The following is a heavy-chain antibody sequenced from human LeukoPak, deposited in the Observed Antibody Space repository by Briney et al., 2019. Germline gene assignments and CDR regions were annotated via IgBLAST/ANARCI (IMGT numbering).Heavy chain of an antibody. D-gene: IGHD1-26*01. J-gene: IGHJ4*02. V-gene: IGHV3-23*01. CDR3: AKVTAYSGSYCDY. CDR1: GFTFSSYG. Sequence: GGSLRLSCAASGFTFSSYGMSWDRQAPGKGLEWVSAISGSGGSTYYADSVKGRFTISRDNSKNMLYLQMNSLRAEDTAVYYCAKVTAYSGSYCDYWGQGTLVTVSS. CDR2: ISGSGGST.